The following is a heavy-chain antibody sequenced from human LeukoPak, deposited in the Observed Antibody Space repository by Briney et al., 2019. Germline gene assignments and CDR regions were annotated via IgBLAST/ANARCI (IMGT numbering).Heavy chain of an antibody. CDR2: IIPIFGTA. CDR1: GGTFSSYA. Sequence: GASVKVSCKASGGTFSSYAISWVRQAPGQGLEWMGGIIPIFGTANYAQKFQGRVTITADESTSTAYMELSSLRSEDTAVYYCARDLVGSTSSDAFDIWGQGTMVTVSS. J-gene: IGHJ3*02. CDR3: ARDLVGSTSSDAFDI. D-gene: IGHD2-2*01. V-gene: IGHV1-69*13.